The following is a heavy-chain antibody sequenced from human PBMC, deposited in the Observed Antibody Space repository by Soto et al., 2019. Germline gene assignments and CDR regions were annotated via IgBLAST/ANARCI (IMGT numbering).Heavy chain of an antibody. CDR2: IIPIFGKA. J-gene: IGHJ4*02. CDR1: GGTFSSYA. CDR3: ARGGFCGSNSCYFDY. D-gene: IGHD2-2*01. Sequence: QVQLVQSGAEVKKPGSSVKVSCKASGGTFSSYAISWVRQAPGQGLEWMGGIIPIFGKAYYAQKFQGRVTITADESTSTAYLELSSLRAEATAVYYCARGGFCGSNSCYFDYWGQGTLVTVSS. V-gene: IGHV1-69*01.